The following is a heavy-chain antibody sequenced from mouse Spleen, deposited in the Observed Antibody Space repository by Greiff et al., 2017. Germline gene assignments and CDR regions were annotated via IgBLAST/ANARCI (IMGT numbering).Heavy chain of an antibody. V-gene: IGHV1-81*01. J-gene: IGHJ1*01. CDR3: ARGGVTTGYWYFDV. D-gene: IGHD1-1*01. CDR2: IYPRSGNT. CDR1: GYTFTSYG. Sequence: VHLVESGAELARPGASVKLSCKASGYTFTSYGISWVKQRTGQGLEWIGEIYPRSGNTYYNEKFKGKATLTADKSSSTAYMALRSLTSEDSAVYFCARGGVTTGYWYFDVWGAGTTVTVSS.